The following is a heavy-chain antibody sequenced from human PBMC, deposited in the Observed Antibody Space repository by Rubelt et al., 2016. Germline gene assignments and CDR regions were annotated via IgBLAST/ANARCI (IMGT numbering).Heavy chain of an antibody. CDR3: ARHLPLTTDYPDAVDI. CDR2: IYYSGST. CDR1: GGSISSYY. V-gene: IGHV4-59*08. J-gene: IGHJ3*02. Sequence: PGLVKPSETLSLTCTVSGGSISSYYWSWIRQPPGKVLEWIGYIYYSGSTNYNPSLKSRVTISVDTSKNQFSLKLSSVTAADTAVYYCARHLPLTTDYPDAVDIWGQGSMVTVSS. D-gene: IGHD4-17*01.